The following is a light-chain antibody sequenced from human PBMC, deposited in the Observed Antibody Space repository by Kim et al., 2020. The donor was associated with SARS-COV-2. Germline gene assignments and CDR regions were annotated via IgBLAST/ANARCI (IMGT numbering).Light chain of an antibody. CDR1: SNDIGAYDH. V-gene: IGLV2-14*03. Sequence: QSITISCTGTSNDIGAYDHVSWYQQYPGKVPKVIISNVYNRPSGVSIRFSGSRSGNTASLTISGLQAEDEADYYCCSHSRGTNVVVFGGGTQLTVL. J-gene: IGLJ2*01. CDR2: NVY. CDR3: CSHSRGTNVVV.